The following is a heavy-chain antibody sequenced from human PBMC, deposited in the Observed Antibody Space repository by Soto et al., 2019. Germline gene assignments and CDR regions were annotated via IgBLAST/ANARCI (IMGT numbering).Heavy chain of an antibody. CDR2: FDPEDGET. V-gene: IGHV1-24*01. J-gene: IGHJ6*02. CDR3: AKDIGVVVVAATDYYYGMDV. Sequence: ASVKVSCKVSGYTLTELSMQWVRQAPGKGLEWMGGFDPEDGETIYAQKFQGRVTMTEDTSTDTACMELSSLRAEDTAVYYCAKDIGVVVVAATDYYYGMDVWGQGTTVTVSS. CDR1: GYTLTELS. D-gene: IGHD2-15*01.